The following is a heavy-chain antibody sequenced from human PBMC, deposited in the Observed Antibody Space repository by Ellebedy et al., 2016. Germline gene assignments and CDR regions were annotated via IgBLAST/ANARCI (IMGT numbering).Heavy chain of an antibody. CDR3: ARHLIAGTGLYYFDY. J-gene: IGHJ4*02. D-gene: IGHD6-13*01. CDR1: GDSITSSTYS. V-gene: IGHV4-39*01. Sequence: SETLSLTCAVSGDSITSSTYSWGWIRQPPGKGLEWIGSFFYSGSTYYSPSLKSRVSISIDTSQNQFSLRLNSVTAADTAVYYCARHLIAGTGLYYFDYWGQGALVTVSS. CDR2: FFYSGST.